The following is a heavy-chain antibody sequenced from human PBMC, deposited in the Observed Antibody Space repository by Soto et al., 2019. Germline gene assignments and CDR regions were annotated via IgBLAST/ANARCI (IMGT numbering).Heavy chain of an antibody. CDR2: IIPMFGTA. CDR1: GGTFSTYA. J-gene: IGHJ4*02. D-gene: IGHD5-18*01. CDR3: ASGIQLWLRRINNGYSG. V-gene: IGHV1-69*12. Sequence: QVQLVQSGAEVNKPESSVKVSCKAPGGTFSTYAISWVRQAPGQGLEWMGGIIPMFGTANYAQRFQDRVTITADESTNTVEMELSSLRSEDTAVYFCASGIQLWLRRINNGYSGWGQGTLVTVSS.